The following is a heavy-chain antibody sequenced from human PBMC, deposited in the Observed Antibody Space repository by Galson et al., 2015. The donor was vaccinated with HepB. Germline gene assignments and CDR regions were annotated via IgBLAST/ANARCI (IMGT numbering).Heavy chain of an antibody. CDR3: ARHDGYWQPFDP. V-gene: IGHV4-61*01. CDR2: IYYSGST. Sequence: ETLSLTCTVSGGSVSSGSYYWSWIRQPPGKGLEWIGYIYYSGSTNYNPSLKSRVTISVDTSKNQFSLKLSSVTAADTAVYYCARHDGYWQPFDPWGQGTLVTVSS. J-gene: IGHJ5*02. D-gene: IGHD3-3*02. CDR1: GGSVSSGSYY.